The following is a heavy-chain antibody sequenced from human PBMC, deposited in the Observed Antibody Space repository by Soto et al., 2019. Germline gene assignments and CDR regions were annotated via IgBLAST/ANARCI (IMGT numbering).Heavy chain of an antibody. D-gene: IGHD3-10*01. CDR1: GFTFSSYA. V-gene: IGHV3-23*01. J-gene: IGHJ1*01. CDR2: ISGSGGNT. Sequence: EVQLLESGGDLVQPGGSLRLSCAVSGFTFSSYAMTWVRQAPGKGLEWVSVISGSGGNTYYADSVKGRFTISRDNSRNTLYLQMYNLRAEDTAVYYCAKGDTMVRGPSRRWGQGTLVTVSS. CDR3: AKGDTMVRGPSRR.